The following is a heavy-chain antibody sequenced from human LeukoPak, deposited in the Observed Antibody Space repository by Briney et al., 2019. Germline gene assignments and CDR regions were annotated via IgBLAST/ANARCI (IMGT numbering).Heavy chain of an antibody. Sequence: GASVTVSCKTFGYTFTSYYMHWVREAPGQGLEWMGIMNPSGVGTTYAQKFQGRVTMTRDTSTSSLYMELSSLRSEDTAVYYCARVTAMVWNFDYWGQGTLVTVSS. CDR1: GYTFTSYY. CDR3: ARVTAMVWNFDY. J-gene: IGHJ4*02. V-gene: IGHV1-46*01. D-gene: IGHD5-18*01. CDR2: MNPSGVGT.